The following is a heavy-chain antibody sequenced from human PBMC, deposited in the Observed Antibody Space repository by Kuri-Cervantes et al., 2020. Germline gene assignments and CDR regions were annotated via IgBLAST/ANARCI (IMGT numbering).Heavy chain of an antibody. CDR3: ASMVRGTLLSYFDY. J-gene: IGHJ4*02. Sequence: GESLKISCAASGFTFSSYAMSWVRQAPGKGLEWVAVISYDGSNKYYADSVKGRFTISRDNSKNTLYLQMNSLRAEDTVVYYCASMVRGTLLSYFDYWGQGTLVTVSS. CDR1: GFTFSSYA. CDR2: ISYDGSNK. D-gene: IGHD3-10*01. V-gene: IGHV3-30*03.